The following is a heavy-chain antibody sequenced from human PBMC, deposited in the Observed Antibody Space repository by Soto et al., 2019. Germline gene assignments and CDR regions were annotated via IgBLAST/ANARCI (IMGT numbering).Heavy chain of an antibody. CDR2: ISYDGSNK. V-gene: IGHV3-30-3*01. Sequence: QGQLVESGGGVVQPGRSLRLSCAASGFTFSSYAMHWVRQAPGKGLEWVAVISYDGSNKYYADSVKGRFTISRDNSKNTLYLQMTSLRAEDTAVYYCARAGCDGGSCYTLVGLRYGMDVWGQGTTVTVSS. CDR3: ARAGCDGGSCYTLVGLRYGMDV. CDR1: GFTFSSYA. D-gene: IGHD2-15*01. J-gene: IGHJ6*02.